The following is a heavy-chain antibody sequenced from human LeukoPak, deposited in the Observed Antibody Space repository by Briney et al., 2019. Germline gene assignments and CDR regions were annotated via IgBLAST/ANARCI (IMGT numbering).Heavy chain of an antibody. CDR1: GGSISNYY. CDR3: ARKPIVNSAWYYFDF. D-gene: IGHD1-26*01. J-gene: IGHJ4*02. Sequence: SETLSLTCTVSGGSISNYYWSWIRQPPGKGLEWIGYIYYSGSTNYNPSLKSRVTISVDTSKNQFSLKLNSVTAADTAVYYCARKPIVNSAWYYFDFWGQGTLVTVSS. V-gene: IGHV4-59*01. CDR2: IYYSGST.